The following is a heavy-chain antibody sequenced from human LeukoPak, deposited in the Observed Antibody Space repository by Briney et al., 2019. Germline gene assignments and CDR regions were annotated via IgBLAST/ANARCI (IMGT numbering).Heavy chain of an antibody. CDR2: ISGRSSPI. V-gene: IGHV3-48*01. CDR3: ARDRLTSGSYFFDY. Sequence: SGGSLRLSCAASAFTFSDYSMNWVRQAPGKGLEWISYISGRSSPIYYADSVRGRFTISRDNAKNSMYLQMNSLRAEDTAVYYCARDRLTSGSYFFDYWGQGTLVTVSS. CDR1: AFTFSDYS. J-gene: IGHJ4*02. D-gene: IGHD1-26*01.